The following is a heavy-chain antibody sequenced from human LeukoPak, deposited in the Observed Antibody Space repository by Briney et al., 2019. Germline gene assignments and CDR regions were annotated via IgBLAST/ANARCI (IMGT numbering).Heavy chain of an antibody. Sequence: ASVKVSCKASGGTFSFYGFNWVRQAPGQGLEWMGWMNPNSGNTGYAQKFQGRVNMTRNTSISTAYMELSSLRSEDTAVYYCARKFLGSRGYYFDYWGQGTLVTVSS. V-gene: IGHV1-8*02. J-gene: IGHJ4*02. D-gene: IGHD3-10*01. CDR3: ARKFLGSRGYYFDY. CDR1: GGTFSFYG. CDR2: MNPNSGNT.